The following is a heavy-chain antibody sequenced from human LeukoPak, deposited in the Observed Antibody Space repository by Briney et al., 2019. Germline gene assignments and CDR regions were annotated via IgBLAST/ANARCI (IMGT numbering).Heavy chain of an antibody. D-gene: IGHD3-10*01. J-gene: IGHJ6*02. CDR2: TNPSGGST. V-gene: IGHV1-46*01. CDR3: ARDRGNRIPNYGMDV. CDR1: GYTFIDYY. Sequence: ASVKVSCKASGYTFIDYYMHWVRQAPGQGLEWMGITNPSGGSTSNAQKFQGRVTMTRDTSTSTVYMELSSLRSEDTAVYYCARDRGNRIPNYGMDVWGQGTTVTVSS.